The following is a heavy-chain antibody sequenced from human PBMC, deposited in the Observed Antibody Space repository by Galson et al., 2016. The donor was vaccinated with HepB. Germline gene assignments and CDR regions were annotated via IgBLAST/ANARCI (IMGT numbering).Heavy chain of an antibody. D-gene: IGHD3-22*01. CDR2: ISGSGGST. Sequence: SLRLSCAASGFTFSSYAMNWVRQAPGKGLEWVSSISGSGGSTYYADSVKGRFTISRDNSKNTLYLQMNSLRAGDTAVYYCVRILYDRSARDYYGMDVWGQGITVTVSS. CDR1: GFTFSSYA. V-gene: IGHV3-23*01. CDR3: VRILYDRSARDYYGMDV. J-gene: IGHJ6*02.